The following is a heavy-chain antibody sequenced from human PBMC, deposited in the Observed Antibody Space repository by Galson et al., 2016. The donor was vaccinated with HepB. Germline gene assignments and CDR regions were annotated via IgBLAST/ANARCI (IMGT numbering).Heavy chain of an antibody. CDR1: GFTFSSYG. CDR3: AKDIRSYGLFGRFDY. D-gene: IGHD5-18*01. Sequence: SLRPSCAAAGFTFSSYGMHWVRQAPGKGLEWVAVISYDGSNKYYADSVKGRFTISRDNSKNTLYLQMNSLRAEDTAVYYCAKDIRSYGLFGRFDYWGQGNLVTVSS. J-gene: IGHJ4*02. CDR2: ISYDGSNK. V-gene: IGHV3-30*18.